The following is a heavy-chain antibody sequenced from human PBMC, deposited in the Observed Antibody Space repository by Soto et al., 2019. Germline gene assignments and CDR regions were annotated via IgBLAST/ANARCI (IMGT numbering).Heavy chain of an antibody. CDR1: GFTFSSYG. CDR2: ISYDGSNK. CDR3: AKVSYDFWRGYMGPLDY. Sequence: QVQLVESGGGVVQPGRSLRLSCAASGFTFSSYGMHWVRQAPGKGLEWVAVISYDGSNKYYADSVKGRFTISRDNSKNTLYLQMNSLRAEDTAVYYCAKVSYDFWRGYMGPLDYWGQGTLVTVSS. V-gene: IGHV3-30*18. D-gene: IGHD3-3*01. J-gene: IGHJ4*02.